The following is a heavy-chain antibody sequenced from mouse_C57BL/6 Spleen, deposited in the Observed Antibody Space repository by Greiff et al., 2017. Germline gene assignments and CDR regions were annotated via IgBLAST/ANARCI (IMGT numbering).Heavy chain of an antibody. V-gene: IGHV1-69*01. J-gene: IGHJ2*01. D-gene: IGHD2-14*01. CDR2: LDPSDSST. Sequence: VQLQQPGAELVMPGASVKLSCKASGYTFTSYWMHWVKQRPGQGLEWIGELDPSDSSTNYNQKFKGKSTLTVDKSSSTAYMQLSSLTSEDSAVYYCARGGTTGFDYWGQGTTLTVSS. CDR1: GYTFTSYW. CDR3: ARGGTTGFDY.